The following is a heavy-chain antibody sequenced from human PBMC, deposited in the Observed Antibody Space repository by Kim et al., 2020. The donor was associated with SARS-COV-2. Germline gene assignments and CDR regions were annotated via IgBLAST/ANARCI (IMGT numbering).Heavy chain of an antibody. Sequence: SPSHETRVTISVDTSKNQFSLKLGSVTAADTAVYYCARGRRVVTANFLGYWGEGSLVTVSS. D-gene: IGHD2-21*02. V-gene: IGHV4-34*01. J-gene: IGHJ4*02. CDR3: ARGRRVVTANFLGY.